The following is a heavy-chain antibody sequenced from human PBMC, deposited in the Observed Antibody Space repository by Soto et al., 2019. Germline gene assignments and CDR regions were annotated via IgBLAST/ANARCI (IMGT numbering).Heavy chain of an antibody. CDR2: IKQDGSEK. CDR1: GFTFSSYW. D-gene: IGHD5-12*01. CDR3: ARDPNIVATMGSIYYYYGMDV. Sequence: EVQLVESGGGLVQPGGSLRLSCAASGFTFSSYWMTWVRQAPGKGLEWVANIKQDGSEKYYVDSVKGRFTISRDNAXNXLXLXXNTLRAEDTAVYYCARDPNIVATMGSIYYYYGMDVWGQGTTVTVSS. V-gene: IGHV3-7*01. J-gene: IGHJ6*02.